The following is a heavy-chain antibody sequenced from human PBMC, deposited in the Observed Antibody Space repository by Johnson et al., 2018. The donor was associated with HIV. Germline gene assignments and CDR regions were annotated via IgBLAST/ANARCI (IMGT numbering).Heavy chain of an antibody. CDR3: AKPYGSGSYDAFDI. CDR2: INWNGGST. CDR1: GFTFDDYG. J-gene: IGHJ3*02. Sequence: VQLVESGGGVVQPGGSLRLSCAASGFTFDDYGMSWVRQAPGKGLEWVSGINWNGGSTGYADSVKGRFTISRDNAKNSLYLQMTSLRAEDTAVYYCAKPYGSGSYDAFDIWGQGTMVTVSS. D-gene: IGHD3-10*01. V-gene: IGHV3-20*04.